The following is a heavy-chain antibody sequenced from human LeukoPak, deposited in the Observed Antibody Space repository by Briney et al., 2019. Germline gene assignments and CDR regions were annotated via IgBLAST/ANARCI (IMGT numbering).Heavy chain of an antibody. V-gene: IGHV1-2*02. CDR1: GYTFTGYY. Sequence: ASVKVSCKASGYTFTGYYMHWVRQAPGQGLEWMGWINPNSGGTNYAQKFQGRVTMTRDTSISTAYMELRSLRSDDTAVYYCARDRCSSTSCYGFDYWGQGTLVTVSS. CDR3: ARDRCSSTSCYGFDY. CDR2: INPNSGGT. J-gene: IGHJ4*02. D-gene: IGHD2-2*01.